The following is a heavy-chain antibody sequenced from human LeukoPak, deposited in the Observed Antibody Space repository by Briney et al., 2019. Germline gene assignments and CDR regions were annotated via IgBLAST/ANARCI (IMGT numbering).Heavy chain of an antibody. CDR1: GYSFTSYW. V-gene: IGHV5-51*01. CDR2: IYPGDSDT. D-gene: IGHD1-26*01. Sequence: GESLKISCKGSGYSFTSYWIGWVRQMPGKGLEWMGIIYPGDSDTRYSPSFQGQVTISADKSISTAYLQWSSLKASDTAMYYCATYIEYSGSYYDAFDIWGQGTMVTVSS. J-gene: IGHJ3*02. CDR3: ATYIEYSGSYYDAFDI.